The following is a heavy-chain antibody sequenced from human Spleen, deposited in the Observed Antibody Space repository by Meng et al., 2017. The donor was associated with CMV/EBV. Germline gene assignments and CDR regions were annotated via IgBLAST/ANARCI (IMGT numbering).Heavy chain of an antibody. CDR3: ARGVGALLDY. Sequence: LSLTCAVYGGSFSGYYWSWIRQPPGKGLEWIGEINHSGSTNYNPSLKSRVTISVDTSKNQFSLKLSSVTAADTAVYYCARGVGALLDYWGQGTLVTVSS. J-gene: IGHJ4*02. CDR1: GGSFSGYY. CDR2: INHSGST. V-gene: IGHV4-34*01. D-gene: IGHD1-26*01.